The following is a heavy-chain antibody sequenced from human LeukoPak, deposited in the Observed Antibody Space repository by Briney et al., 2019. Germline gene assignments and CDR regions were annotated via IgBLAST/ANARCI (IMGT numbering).Heavy chain of an antibody. D-gene: IGHD1-26*01. CDR2: ISGSGGRT. J-gene: IGHJ6*03. V-gene: IGHV3-23*01. CDR3: ARDPYSGGYGDYYYYYMDL. Sequence: GGSLRLSCAASGFTFSSYAMSWVRQAPGKGLEWVSAISGSGGRTYYADSVKGRFTISRDNSKNTVYLQMNSLRAEDTAVYYCARDPYSGGYGDYYYYYMDLWGQGTTVTISS. CDR1: GFTFSSYA.